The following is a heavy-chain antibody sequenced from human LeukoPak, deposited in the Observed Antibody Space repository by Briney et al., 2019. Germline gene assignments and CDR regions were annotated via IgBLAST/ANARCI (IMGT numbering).Heavy chain of an antibody. CDR2: ISAYNGNT. V-gene: IGHV1-18*01. CDR1: GYTFTSYG. Sequence: ASVKVSCTASGYTFTSYGISWVRPAPGQGLEWMGWISAYNGNTNYAQKLQGRVTMTTDTSTSTAYMELRSLRSDDTAVYYCARTTPHNWFDPWGQGTLVTVSS. J-gene: IGHJ5*02. CDR3: ARTTPHNWFDP.